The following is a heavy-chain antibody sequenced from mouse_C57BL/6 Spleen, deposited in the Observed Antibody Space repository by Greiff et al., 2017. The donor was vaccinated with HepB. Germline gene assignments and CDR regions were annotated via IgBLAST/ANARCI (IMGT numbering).Heavy chain of an antibody. V-gene: IGHV8-12*01. Sequence: QVTLKESGPGLLQSSQTLSLTCSFSGFSLSTSGMGVSWIRQPPGKGLEWLAHIYWDDDKRYNPSLKSRLTISKDTSRTQVFLKITSVDTADTATYYCARRMVGNYAMDYWGQGTSVTVSS. J-gene: IGHJ4*01. D-gene: IGHD1-1*02. CDR3: ARRMVGNYAMDY. CDR1: GFSLSTSGMG. CDR2: IYWDDDK.